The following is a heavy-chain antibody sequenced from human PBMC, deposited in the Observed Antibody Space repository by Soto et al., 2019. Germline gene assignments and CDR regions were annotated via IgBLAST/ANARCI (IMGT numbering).Heavy chain of an antibody. Sequence: EVQLLESGGGLVQPGGSLRLSCAASGFTFSSYAMSWVRQAPGKGLEWVSAISGSGGSTYYADSVKGRFTISRDNSKNTLYLQMNSLRAEDTAVYYCAKFLVATGRQTYYYYYGMDVWGQGTTVTVSS. V-gene: IGHV3-23*01. CDR1: GFTFSSYA. D-gene: IGHD5-12*01. J-gene: IGHJ6*02. CDR2: ISGSGGST. CDR3: AKFLVATGRQTYYYYYGMDV.